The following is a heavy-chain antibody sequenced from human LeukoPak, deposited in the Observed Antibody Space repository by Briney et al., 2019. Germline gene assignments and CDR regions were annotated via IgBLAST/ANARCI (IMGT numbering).Heavy chain of an antibody. Sequence: PGGSLRLSCAASGFTFSSYGMHWVRQAPGKGLEWVAVISYDGSNKYYADSVKGRFTISRDNSKNTLYLQMNSLRAEDTAVYYCAKDPRVAAAGLLDYWGQGTLVTVSS. CDR2: ISYDGSNK. CDR3: AKDPRVAAAGLLDY. CDR1: GFTFSSYG. D-gene: IGHD6-13*01. V-gene: IGHV3-30*18. J-gene: IGHJ4*02.